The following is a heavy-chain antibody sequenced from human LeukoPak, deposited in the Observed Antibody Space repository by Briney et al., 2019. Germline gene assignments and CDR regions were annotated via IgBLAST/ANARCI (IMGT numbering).Heavy chain of an antibody. CDR3: ARGSNNSPDSGFTWFDT. Sequence: ASVKVSCKASGYTFTAYYIHWVRQAPGQGLEWMGWINPYSGVTDCAQKFQGRVTMTWDTSISTAYMEQTRLRSDDTAVYYCARGSNNSPDSGFTWFDTWGQGTLVTVSS. J-gene: IGHJ5*02. D-gene: IGHD4-11*01. CDR2: INPYSGVT. V-gene: IGHV1-2*02. CDR1: GYTFTAYY.